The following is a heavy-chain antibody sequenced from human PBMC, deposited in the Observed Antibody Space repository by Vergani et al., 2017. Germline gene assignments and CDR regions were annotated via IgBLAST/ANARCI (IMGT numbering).Heavy chain of an antibody. V-gene: IGHV3-11*04. CDR3: ARNRSSGRLPVDY. Sequence: QVQLVESGGGLVKPGGSLRLSCAASGFTFSDYYMTWIRQAPGKGLEWISYISGSAHTIHYADSVKGRFTISRDNAKNSLYLQVNSLRAEDTAVYDCARNRSSGRLPVDYWSQGTLVTVSS. J-gene: IGHJ4*02. CDR1: GFTFSDYY. CDR2: ISGSAHTI. D-gene: IGHD6-19*01.